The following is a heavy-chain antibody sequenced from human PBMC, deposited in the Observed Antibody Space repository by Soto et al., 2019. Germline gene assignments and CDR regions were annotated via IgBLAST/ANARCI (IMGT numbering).Heavy chain of an antibody. CDR3: AKDGAAPEDIVVVPAVPAYYYYMDV. J-gene: IGHJ6*03. V-gene: IGHV3-30*18. CDR1: GFTFSSYG. CDR2: ISYDGSNK. Sequence: GGSLRLSCAASGFTFSSYGMHWVRQAPGKGLEWVAVISYDGSNKYYADSVKGRFTISRDNSKNTLYLQMNSLRAEDTAVYYCAKDGAAPEDIVVVPAVPAYYYYMDVWGKGTTVTVSS. D-gene: IGHD2-2*01.